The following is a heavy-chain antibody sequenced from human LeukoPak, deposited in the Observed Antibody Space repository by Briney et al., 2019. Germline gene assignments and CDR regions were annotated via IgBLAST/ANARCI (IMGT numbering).Heavy chain of an antibody. Sequence: SETLSLTCTVSGVSISGSGYYFGWIRQPPGKGLEWIGNIYYSGNTYYNASLESRVTISVDTSKNEFSLRPNSVTAADTAMYYCAKSGGYGLIDYWGQGTLVTVSS. CDR3: AKSGGYGLIDY. D-gene: IGHD1-26*01. CDR1: GVSISGSGYY. J-gene: IGHJ4*02. CDR2: IYYSGNT. V-gene: IGHV4-39*01.